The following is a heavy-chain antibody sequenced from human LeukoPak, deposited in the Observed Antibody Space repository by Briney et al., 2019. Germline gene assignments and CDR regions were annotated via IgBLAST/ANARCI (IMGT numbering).Heavy chain of an antibody. CDR3: ARDRVGATLVGRRENYYYMDV. CDR1: GGSISSGSYY. Sequence: SETVSLTCSVSGGSISSGSYYWSWIRQPAGKRLEWIGRVYTTGSTDYNPSLRSRITISVDTSKNQFSLKLSSVTAADTAVYYCARDRVGATLVGRRENYYYMDVWGKGPRSPSP. D-gene: IGHD1-26*01. CDR2: VYTTGST. J-gene: IGHJ6*03. V-gene: IGHV4-61*02.